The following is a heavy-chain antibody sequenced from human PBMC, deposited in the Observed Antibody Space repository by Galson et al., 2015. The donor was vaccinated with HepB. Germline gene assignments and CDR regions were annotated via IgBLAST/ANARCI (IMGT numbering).Heavy chain of an antibody. V-gene: IGHV1-18*04. CDR3: ARDRDYRFDY. J-gene: IGHJ4*02. CDR2: ISAYGGNT. Sequence: SVKVSCKASGYTFTINGISWVRQNPRQGLEWLGWISAYGGNTKYAQKYQGRITLTSDTSTSTAYMELRSLRSDDTAVYYCARDRDYRFDYWGQGTLVTVSS. CDR1: GYTFTING. D-gene: IGHD4/OR15-4a*01.